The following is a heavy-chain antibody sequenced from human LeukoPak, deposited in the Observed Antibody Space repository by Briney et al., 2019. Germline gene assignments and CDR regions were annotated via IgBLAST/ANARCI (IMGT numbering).Heavy chain of an antibody. CDR2: ISGSGGST. J-gene: IGHJ4*02. CDR1: GFTFSSYA. D-gene: IGHD5-24*01. V-gene: IGHV3-23*01. CDR3: ARDLQRWLQGPFDY. Sequence: GGSLRLSCAASGFTFSSYAMSWVRQAPGEGLEWVSAISGSGGSTYYADSVKGRFTISRDNSKNTLYLQMNSLRAEDTAVYYCARDLQRWLQGPFDYWGQGTLVTVSS.